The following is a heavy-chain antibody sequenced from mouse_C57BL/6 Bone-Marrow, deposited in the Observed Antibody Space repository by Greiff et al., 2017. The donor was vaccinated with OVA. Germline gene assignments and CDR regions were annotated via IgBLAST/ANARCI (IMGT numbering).Heavy chain of an antibody. CDR1: GYTFTSYW. J-gene: IGHJ1*03. CDR2: IYPGRGST. D-gene: IGHD1-1*01. V-gene: IGHV1-55*01. CDR3: ARDYGSSYVRWYFDV. Sequence: QVQLQQPGAELVKPGASVKMSCKASGYTFTSYWINWVKQRPGQGLEWIGDIYPGRGSTNYNEKFKSKATLTVDTSSSTAYMQLSSLTAEDSAVYYCARDYGSSYVRWYFDVWGTGTTVTVSS.